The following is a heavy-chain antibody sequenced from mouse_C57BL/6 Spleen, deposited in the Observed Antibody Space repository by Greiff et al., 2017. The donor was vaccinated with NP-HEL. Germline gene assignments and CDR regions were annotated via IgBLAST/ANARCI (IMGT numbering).Heavy chain of an antibody. CDR1: GFTFSDYG. V-gene: IGHV5-17*01. D-gene: IGHD1-1*01. CDR2: ISSGSSTI. Sequence: VQLKESGGGLVKPGGSLKLSCAASGFTFSDYGMHWVRQAPEKGLEWVAYISSGSSTIYYADTVKGRFTISRDNAKNTLFLQMTSLRSEDTAMYYCAREDYGSSVFAYWGQGTLVTVSA. CDR3: AREDYGSSVFAY. J-gene: IGHJ3*01.